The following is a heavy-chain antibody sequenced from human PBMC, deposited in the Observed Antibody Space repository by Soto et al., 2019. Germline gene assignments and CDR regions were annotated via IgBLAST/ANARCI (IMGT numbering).Heavy chain of an antibody. V-gene: IGHV4-39*01. CDR3: TRRYNWNDYCFDP. J-gene: IGHJ5*02. CDR1: GGSNRVQRYY. CDR2: SYYSGTS. Sequence: PSATPSLTCTVSGGSNRVQRYYWTRIRQTPGKGLVWVGSSYYSGTSYFNPALKGRVTISVDTSPNQFSLTLTSVTAADTAVYYCTRRYNWNDYCFDPWGQGTLVTVSS. D-gene: IGHD1-20*01.